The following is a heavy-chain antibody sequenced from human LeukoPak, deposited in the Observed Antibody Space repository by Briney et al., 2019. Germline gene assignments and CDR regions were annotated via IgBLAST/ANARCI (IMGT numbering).Heavy chain of an antibody. Sequence: PGGSLRLSCAASGFTFSNYGMHWVRRAPGKALEWVTFIRYDGSKKYYADSVKGRFTISRDNSKNTLYLQMNSLRAEDTAVYYCAGGIAAAGLDYWGQGTLVTVSS. CDR3: AGGIAAAGLDY. V-gene: IGHV3-30*02. D-gene: IGHD6-13*01. J-gene: IGHJ4*02. CDR1: GFTFSNYG. CDR2: IRYDGSKK.